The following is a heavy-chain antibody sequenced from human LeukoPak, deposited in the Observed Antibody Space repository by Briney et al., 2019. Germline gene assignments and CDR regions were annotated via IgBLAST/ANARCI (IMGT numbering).Heavy chain of an antibody. J-gene: IGHJ4*02. CDR2: IYYSGST. D-gene: IGHD6-13*01. Sequence: PSETLSLTCTVSGGSISSYYWSWIRPPPGKGLEWIGYIYYSGSTNYNPSLKSRVTISVDTSKNQFSLKLSSVTAADTAVYYCARDRGTAAGTRYFDYWGQGTLVTVSS. CDR3: ARDRGTAAGTRYFDY. V-gene: IGHV4-59*01. CDR1: GGSISSYY.